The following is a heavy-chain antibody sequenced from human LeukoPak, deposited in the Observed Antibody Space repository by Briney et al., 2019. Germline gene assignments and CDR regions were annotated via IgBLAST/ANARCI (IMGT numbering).Heavy chain of an antibody. Sequence: GGSLRLSCAASGFTFSSYGMSWVRQAPGKGLEWVANIKKDGSEKYYVDSVKGRFTISRDNAKTSLYLQMNSLRAEDTAVYYCARHLSGVTGYTYGRGIDYWGQGTLVTVSS. CDR2: IKKDGSEK. V-gene: IGHV3-7*01. J-gene: IGHJ4*02. CDR1: GFTFSSYG. D-gene: IGHD5-18*01. CDR3: ARHLSGVTGYTYGRGIDY.